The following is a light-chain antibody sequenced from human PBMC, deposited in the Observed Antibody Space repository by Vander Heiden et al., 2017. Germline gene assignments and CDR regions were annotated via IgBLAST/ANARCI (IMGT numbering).Light chain of an antibody. Sequence: QSVLTQPPSVSGAPGQRVTSSCTGTSSNIGAGYDVLWYPQVTGTAPKLLIYGNNKRPSGVPDRFSGSKAGTSASLAITGLQAEDEADYYCQSYDSSLSAYVVFGGGTKLTVL. V-gene: IGLV1-40*01. CDR2: GNN. J-gene: IGLJ2*01. CDR3: QSYDSSLSAYVV. CDR1: SSNIGAGYD.